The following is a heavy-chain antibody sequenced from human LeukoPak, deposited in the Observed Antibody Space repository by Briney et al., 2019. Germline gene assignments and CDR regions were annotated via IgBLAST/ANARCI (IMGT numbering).Heavy chain of an antibody. Sequence: GGSLRLSCVASGFSVSTFDMYWVRQAAGGGLEWVAAVGTNHNTFYLGSVKGRFTISRENAKNSLSLEMSYLTVEDTAVYYCTREWRGIASHYSGMDVWGQGTAVIVSS. V-gene: IGHV3-13*01. D-gene: IGHD3-16*02. CDR1: GFSVSTFD. CDR3: TREWRGIASHYSGMDV. J-gene: IGHJ6*02. CDR2: VGTNHNT.